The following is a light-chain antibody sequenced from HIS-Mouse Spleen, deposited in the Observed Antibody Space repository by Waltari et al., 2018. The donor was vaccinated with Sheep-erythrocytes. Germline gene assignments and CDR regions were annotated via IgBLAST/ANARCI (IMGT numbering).Light chain of an antibody. CDR2: AAS. CDR1: QGISNY. Sequence: DIQMTQSPSSLSASVGDRVTITCRESQGISNYLAWYQQKPGKVPKLLIYAASTLQSGVPSRFSGSGSGTDFTLTISSLQPEDVATYYCQKYNSALTWTFGQGTKVEIK. V-gene: IGKV1-27*01. J-gene: IGKJ1*01. CDR3: QKYNSALTWT.